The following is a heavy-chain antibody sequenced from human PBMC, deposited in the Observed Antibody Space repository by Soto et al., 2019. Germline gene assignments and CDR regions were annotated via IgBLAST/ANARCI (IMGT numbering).Heavy chain of an antibody. V-gene: IGHV3-23*01. CDR2: ISAST. D-gene: IGHD6-25*01. Sequence: EMQLLESGGGLVQAGGSLRLSCAASGFTVSSYALNWVRQAPGKGLEWVSGISASTYYADSVKGRFTISRDTSKNTLYLKMNSLRAEDTAIYFCSIRMYSTGWYYLDYWGQGTLVTVSS. CDR3: SIRMYSTGWYYLDY. CDR1: GFTVSSYA. J-gene: IGHJ4*02.